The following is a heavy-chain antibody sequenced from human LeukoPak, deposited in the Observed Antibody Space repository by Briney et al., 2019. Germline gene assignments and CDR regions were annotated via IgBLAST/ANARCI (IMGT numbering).Heavy chain of an antibody. CDR2: ISWNSGSI. J-gene: IGHJ6*02. Sequence: PGGSLRLSCAASGFTFDDYAMHWVRQAPGKGLEWVSGISWNSGSIGYADSVKGRLTISRDNAKNSLYLQMNSLRAEDTALYYCAKDIGSGTAMVIEYYYYYGMDVWGQGTTVTVSS. CDR3: AKDIGSGTAMVIEYYYYYGMDV. CDR1: GFTFDDYA. V-gene: IGHV3-9*01. D-gene: IGHD5-18*01.